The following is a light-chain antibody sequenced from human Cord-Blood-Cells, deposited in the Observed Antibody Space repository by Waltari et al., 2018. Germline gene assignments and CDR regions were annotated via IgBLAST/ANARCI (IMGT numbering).Light chain of an antibody. Sequence: DIQMTHSPSSLSASVGDRVTITCRASQSISSYLNWYQQKPGKAPKLLIYAASSSQSGVPSRFSGSGSGTDFTLTISSLQPEDFATYYCQQSYSTPYTFGQGTKLEIK. CDR1: QSISSY. V-gene: IGKV1-39*01. CDR2: AAS. CDR3: QQSYSTPYT. J-gene: IGKJ2*01.